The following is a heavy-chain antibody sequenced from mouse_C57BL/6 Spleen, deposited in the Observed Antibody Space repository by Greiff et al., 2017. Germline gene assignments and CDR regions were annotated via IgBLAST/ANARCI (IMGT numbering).Heavy chain of an antibody. D-gene: IGHD2-1*01. J-gene: IGHJ4*01. CDR1: GYTFTDYY. V-gene: IGHV1-76*01. CDR3: ARERGGYGIPSYNYAMDY. Sequence: QVQLQQSGAELVRPGASVKLSCKASGYTFTDYYINWVKQRPGQGLEWIARIYPGSGNTYYNEKFKGKATLTAEKSSSTAYMQLSSLTSEDSAVYFCARERGGYGIPSYNYAMDYWGQGTSVTVSS. CDR2: IYPGSGNT.